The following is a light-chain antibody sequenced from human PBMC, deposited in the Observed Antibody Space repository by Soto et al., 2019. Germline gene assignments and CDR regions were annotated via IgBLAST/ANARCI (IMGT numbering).Light chain of an antibody. J-gene: IGKJ3*01. CDR3: QQCGNSLFT. V-gene: IGKV3-20*01. CDR2: GAS. Sequence: IVLTQSPGTLSLSPGERATLSCRASQSVSSSSLAWYQQKPGQAPRLLIYGASSRATGIPDRFSGSGSGTDFTLTISRLEPEDCAVYYCQQCGNSLFTFGPGTNVDI. CDR1: QSVSSSS.